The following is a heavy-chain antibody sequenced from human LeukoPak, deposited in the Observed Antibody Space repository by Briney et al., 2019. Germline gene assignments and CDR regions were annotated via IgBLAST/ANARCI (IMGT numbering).Heavy chain of an antibody. D-gene: IGHD7-27*01. V-gene: IGHV3-21*01. Sequence: GGSLRLSCAASGFTFSSYGMRWVRQAPGKGLEWVSSISTSSSYIYYADSVKGRFTISRDNSKNTLYLQMNSLRAEDTAVYYCAKTLGPYYYYYMDVWGKGTTVTVSS. CDR2: ISTSSSYI. J-gene: IGHJ6*03. CDR3: AKTLGPYYYYYMDV. CDR1: GFTFSSYG.